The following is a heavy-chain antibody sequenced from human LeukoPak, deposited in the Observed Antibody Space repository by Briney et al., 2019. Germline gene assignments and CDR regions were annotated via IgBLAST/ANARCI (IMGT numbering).Heavy chain of an antibody. V-gene: IGHV3-7*01. J-gene: IGHJ4*02. CDR1: GFSLSNYW. CDR3: ARAWDY. CDR2: IKQDGSEK. Sequence: GGSLRLSCAASGFSLSNYWMNWVRQAPGKGLEWVANIKQDGSEKNYVDSVKGRFTISRDNAKSSLYLQMNSLRAEDTAVYYCARAWDYWGQGTLVTVSS.